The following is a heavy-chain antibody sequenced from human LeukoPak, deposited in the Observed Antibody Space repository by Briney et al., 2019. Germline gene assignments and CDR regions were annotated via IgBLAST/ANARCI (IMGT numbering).Heavy chain of an antibody. CDR2: PSGGGGST. CDR3: AKVTSYDTGITNDY. CDR1: GFTISIYA. Sequence: PGGSLRLSCAASGFTISIYAMSWVSQAPGKGLEWVSSPSGGGGSTYYADSVRGRFTISRDNSNNRLYLQMNSLRAEDTAIYYCAKVTSYDTGITNDYWGQGTLVTVSS. D-gene: IGHD3-10*01. V-gene: IGHV3-23*01. J-gene: IGHJ4*02.